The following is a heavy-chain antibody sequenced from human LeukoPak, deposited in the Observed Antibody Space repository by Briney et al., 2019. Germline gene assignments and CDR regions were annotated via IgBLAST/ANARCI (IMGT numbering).Heavy chain of an antibody. CDR2: ISYDGSNK. V-gene: IGHV3-30-3*01. J-gene: IGHJ6*02. Sequence: GGSLRLSCAASGFTFSSYAMSWVRQAPGKGLEWVAVISYDGSNKYYADSVKGRFTISRDNSKNTLYLQMNSLRAEDTAVYYCARDEYHYYYYGMDVWGQGTTVTVSS. D-gene: IGHD2-2*02. CDR1: GFTFSSYA. CDR3: ARDEYHYYYYGMDV.